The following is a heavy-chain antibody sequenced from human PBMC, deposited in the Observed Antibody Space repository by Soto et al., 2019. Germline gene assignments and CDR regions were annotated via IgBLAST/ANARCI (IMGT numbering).Heavy chain of an antibody. V-gene: IGHV1-2*02. CDR2: INPNSGGT. D-gene: IGHD5-12*01. CDR3: ARDLSKIVARGGFGY. J-gene: IGHJ4*02. CDR1: GYTFTSYY. Sequence: GASVKVSCKASGYTFTSYYMHWVRQAPGQGLEWMGWINPNSGGTNYAQKFQGRVTMTRDTSISTAYMELSRLRSDDTAVYYCARDLSKIVARGGFGYWGQGTLVTVSS.